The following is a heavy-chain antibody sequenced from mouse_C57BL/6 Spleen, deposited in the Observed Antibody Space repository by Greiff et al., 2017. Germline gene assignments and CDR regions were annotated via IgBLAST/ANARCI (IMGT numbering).Heavy chain of an antibody. CDR3: ARSGGRQLSSLYAMDY. CDR1: GYTFTSYW. D-gene: IGHD3-2*02. J-gene: IGHJ4*01. CDR2: INPSNGGT. V-gene: IGHV1-53*01. Sequence: QVQLQQPGTELVKPGASVKLSCKASGYTFTSYWMHWVKQRPGQGLEWIGNINPSNGGTNYNEKFKSKATLTVDKSSSTAYMQLSSLTSEDSAVYYCARSGGRQLSSLYAMDYWGQGTSVTVSS.